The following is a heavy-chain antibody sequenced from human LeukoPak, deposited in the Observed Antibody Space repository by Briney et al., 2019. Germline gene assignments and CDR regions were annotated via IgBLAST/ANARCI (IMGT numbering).Heavy chain of an antibody. J-gene: IGHJ6*03. CDR3: ARDQSSSSHYYYYYYMDV. Sequence: SETLSLTCTVSGGSISSSSYYWGWIRQPPGKGLEWIGSIYYSGSTYYNPSLKSRVTMSVDTSKNQFSLKLSSVTAADTAVYYCARDQSSSSHYYYYYYMDVWGKGTTVTVSS. CDR1: GGSISSSSYY. D-gene: IGHD6-6*01. V-gene: IGHV4-39*07. CDR2: IYYSGST.